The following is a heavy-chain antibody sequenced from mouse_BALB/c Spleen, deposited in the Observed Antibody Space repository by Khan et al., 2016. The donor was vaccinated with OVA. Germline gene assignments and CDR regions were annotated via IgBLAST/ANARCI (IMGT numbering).Heavy chain of an antibody. Sequence: EVELVESGGGLVQPGGSRKLSCAASGFTFNNYGMHWVRQAPEKGLEWVAYISGDSNTIYYVDSVKGRFTISSDNHKKTLFLQMTSLMSEETAMYCCATSYFYGYYFDYWCPGITLTVS. CDR3: ATSYFYGYYFDY. V-gene: IGHV5-17*02. CDR2: ISGDSNTI. CDR1: GFTFNNYG. J-gene: IGHJ2*01. D-gene: IGHD1-1*01.